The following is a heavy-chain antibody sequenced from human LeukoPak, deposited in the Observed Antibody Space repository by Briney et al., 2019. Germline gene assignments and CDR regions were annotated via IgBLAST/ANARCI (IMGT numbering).Heavy chain of an antibody. CDR1: GYSISSGDY. Sequence: SETLSLTCTISGYSISSGDYWGWIRQPPGKGLEWIGSIYHSGSTYYNPSLKSRVTISVDTSKNQFSLKLSSVTAADTAVYYCARAGIQLWTRIFDYWGQGTLVTVSS. D-gene: IGHD5-18*01. CDR3: ARAGIQLWTRIFDY. CDR2: IYHSGST. V-gene: IGHV4-38-2*02. J-gene: IGHJ4*02.